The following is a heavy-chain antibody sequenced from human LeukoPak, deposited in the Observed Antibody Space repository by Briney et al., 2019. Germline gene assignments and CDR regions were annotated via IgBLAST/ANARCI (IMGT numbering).Heavy chain of an antibody. Sequence: ASVKVSCKASGGTFSSYAISWVRQAPGQGLEWMGGIIPIFGTANYAQKFQGRVTITTDESTSTAYMELSSLRSEDTAVYYCARGDSYNWNRFVFDPWGQGTLVTVS. CDR1: GGTFSSYA. J-gene: IGHJ5*02. CDR3: ARGDSYNWNRFVFDP. D-gene: IGHD1-20*01. V-gene: IGHV1-69*05. CDR2: IIPIFGTA.